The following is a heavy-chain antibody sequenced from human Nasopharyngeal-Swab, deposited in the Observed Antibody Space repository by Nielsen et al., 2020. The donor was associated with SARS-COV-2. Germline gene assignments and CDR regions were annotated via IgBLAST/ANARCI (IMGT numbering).Heavy chain of an antibody. CDR1: GGTFSSHA. V-gene: IGHV1-69*06. CDR2: IIPIFGTA. Sequence: SVKVSCKASGGTFSSHAISWVRQAPGQRLEWMGGIIPIFGTANYAQKFQGRVTITADKSTSTAYMELSNLRSEDTAVYYCATVKTYYYDSSGDRGDAFDIWGQGTMVTVSS. J-gene: IGHJ3*02. D-gene: IGHD3-22*01. CDR3: ATVKTYYYDSSGDRGDAFDI.